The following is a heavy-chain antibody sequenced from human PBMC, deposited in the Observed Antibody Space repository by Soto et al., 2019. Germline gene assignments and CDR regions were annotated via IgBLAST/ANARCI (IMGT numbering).Heavy chain of an antibody. D-gene: IGHD2-21*01. Sequence: EVQLVESGGGLVQPGGSLRLSCEASGFMFSPYWMSWVRQDPGKGLEWVATISGGASDKFYVDSVKGRFTISRDDAKNSVYMQRNSLRDEDTAVYYCVREDWHRFDSWGQGTLVTVSS. CDR3: VREDWHRFDS. V-gene: IGHV3-7*01. J-gene: IGHJ4*02. CDR2: ISGGASDK. CDR1: GFMFSPYW.